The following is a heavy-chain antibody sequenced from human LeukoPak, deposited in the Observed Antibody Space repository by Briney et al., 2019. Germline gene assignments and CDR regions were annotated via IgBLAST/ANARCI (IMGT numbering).Heavy chain of an antibody. CDR2: ISGSGGNT. CDR1: GFTFSNYA. V-gene: IGHV3-23*01. J-gene: IGHJ6*03. CDR3: ARDLMGYNYYYMDV. Sequence: GGSLRLSCAASGFTFSNYAMSWVRQAPGKGLEWVSAISGSGGNTYYADSVKGRFTISRDNSRNTLYLQMHSLRAEDTAVYYCARDLMGYNYYYMDVWGKGTTVTVSS. D-gene: IGHD3-16*02.